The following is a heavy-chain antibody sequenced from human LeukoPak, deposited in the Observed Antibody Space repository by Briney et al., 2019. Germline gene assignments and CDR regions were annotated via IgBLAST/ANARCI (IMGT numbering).Heavy chain of an antibody. Sequence: GGSLRLSCAASGFTFSSYDMHWVRQAPGKGLGWVTFIQYDGSSTYYADSVKGRFTISRDNSKNTLYLQMNSLRPEDTAMYYCAKVNVLRGLYSPLLDYWGQGTLVTVSS. CDR2: IQYDGSST. J-gene: IGHJ4*02. CDR1: GFTFSSYD. D-gene: IGHD3-10*01. CDR3: AKVNVLRGLYSPLLDY. V-gene: IGHV3-30*02.